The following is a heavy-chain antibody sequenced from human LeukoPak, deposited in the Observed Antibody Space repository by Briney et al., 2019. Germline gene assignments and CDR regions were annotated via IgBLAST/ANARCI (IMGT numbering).Heavy chain of an antibody. V-gene: IGHV4-39*07. D-gene: IGHD2/OR15-2a*01. CDR3: ARAPVTAFSAAPHEPFDI. Sequence: SETLSLTCSVSGGSINRDTYNWGWIRQPPGKGLEWIGSIYFLGTTYYKPSLESRLTLSVDTSTNQFSLRLTSVTAADTALYYCARAPVTAFSAAPHEPFDIWGQGKVVIVSS. CDR1: GGSINRDTYN. J-gene: IGHJ3*02. CDR2: IYFLGTT.